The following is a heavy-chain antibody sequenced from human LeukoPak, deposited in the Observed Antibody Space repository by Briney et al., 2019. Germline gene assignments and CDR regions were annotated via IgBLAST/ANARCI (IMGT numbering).Heavy chain of an antibody. J-gene: IGHJ4*02. CDR3: ARDCVKCAVDY. CDR2: IKQDGSEK. Sequence: GGSLRLSCAASGFTFSSYWMSWVRQAPGKGLEWVAYIKQDGSEKYYVDSVKGRFTISRDNAKNSLYLQMNSLRAEDTAVYYCARDCVKCAVDYWGQGTLVTVSS. V-gene: IGHV3-7*01. CDR1: GFTFSSYW. D-gene: IGHD3-16*02.